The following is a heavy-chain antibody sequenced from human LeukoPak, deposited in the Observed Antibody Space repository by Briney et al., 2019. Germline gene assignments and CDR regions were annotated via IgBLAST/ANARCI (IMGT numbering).Heavy chain of an antibody. V-gene: IGHV3-11*01. Sequence: GGSLRLSCAASGFTFSDYYMSWIRQAPGKGLEWVSYISSSGSTIYYADSVKGRFTISRDIAKNSLYLQMNSLRAEDTAVYYCARRDIVVVPAAITYYGMDVWGQGTTVTVSS. J-gene: IGHJ6*02. CDR2: ISSSGSTI. CDR3: ARRDIVVVPAAITYYGMDV. D-gene: IGHD2-2*01. CDR1: GFTFSDYY.